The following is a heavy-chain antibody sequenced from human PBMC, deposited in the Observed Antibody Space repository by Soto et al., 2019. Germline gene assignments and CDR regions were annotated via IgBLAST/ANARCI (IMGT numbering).Heavy chain of an antibody. Sequence: VKVSCKGSGGTLNRYTITWVRQAPGQGLEWMGRIIPMFGIASYAQNFQGRVTITADKSTSTAYMELSSLKTEDTAVYYCTTLSITIFGVVLMDVWGQGTTVTVSS. CDR1: GGTLNRYT. CDR2: IIPMFGIA. V-gene: IGHV1-69*02. CDR3: TTLSITIFGVVLMDV. J-gene: IGHJ6*02. D-gene: IGHD3-3*01.